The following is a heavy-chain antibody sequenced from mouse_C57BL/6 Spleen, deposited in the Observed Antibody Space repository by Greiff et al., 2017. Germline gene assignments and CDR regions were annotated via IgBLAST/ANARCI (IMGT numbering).Heavy chain of an antibody. CDR3: ARGGSSYYAMDY. D-gene: IGHD1-1*01. J-gene: IGHJ4*01. CDR2: INPRSGGT. Sequence: VQLKESGAELVRPGTSVKVSCKASGYAFTNYLIEWVKQRPGQGLEWIGVINPRSGGTNYNEKFKGKATLTADKSSSTAYMQLSSLTSEDSAVYFCARGGSSYYAMDYWGQGTSVTVSS. V-gene: IGHV1-54*01. CDR1: GYAFTNYL.